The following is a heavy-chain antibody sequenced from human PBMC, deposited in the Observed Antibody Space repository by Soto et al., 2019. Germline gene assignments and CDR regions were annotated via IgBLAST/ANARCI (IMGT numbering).Heavy chain of an antibody. CDR1: GYSFTSYW. CDR2: TYPGGSDT. Sequence: PGESLKISCKRSGYSFTSYWIVSVRQMPGRGVGWMGITYPGGSDTRYNPSFQGQVTISADKSISTAFLQWSSMKASDTAMYYCARLRQRVYLAKVSQMGWFDPWGRGTLVTVSS. CDR3: ARLRQRVYLAKVSQMGWFDP. D-gene: IGHD2-8*01. J-gene: IGHJ5*02. V-gene: IGHV5-51*01.